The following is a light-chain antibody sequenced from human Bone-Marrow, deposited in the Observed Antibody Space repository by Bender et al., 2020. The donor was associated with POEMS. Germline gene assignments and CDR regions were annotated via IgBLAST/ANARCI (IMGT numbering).Light chain of an antibody. CDR1: SSDVGNYNF. CDR3: CSYAGRSILWV. V-gene: IGLV2-11*01. Sequence: QSVLTQPPSVSGAPGQRVTISCTGTSSDVGNYNFVSWYQQHPGQAPKVMIYDVSKRPSGVPDRFSGSKSGNTASLTISGLQAEDEADYYCCSYAGRSILWVFGGGTQLTVL. J-gene: IGLJ3*02. CDR2: DVS.